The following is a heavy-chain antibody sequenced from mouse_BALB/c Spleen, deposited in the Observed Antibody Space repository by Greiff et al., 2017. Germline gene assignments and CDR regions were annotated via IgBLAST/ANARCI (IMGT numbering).Heavy chain of an antibody. J-gene: IGHJ4*01. CDR2: IRNKANGYTT. CDR3: ARVIYYGLYWDY. V-gene: IGHV7-3*02. CDR1: GFTFTDYY. Sequence: EVKLMESGGGLVQPGGSLRLSCATSGFTFTDYYMSWVRQPPGKALEWLGFIRNKANGYTTEYSASVKGRFTISRDNSQSILYLQMNTLRAEDSATYYCARVIYYGLYWDYWGQGTSVTVSS. D-gene: IGHD2-2*01.